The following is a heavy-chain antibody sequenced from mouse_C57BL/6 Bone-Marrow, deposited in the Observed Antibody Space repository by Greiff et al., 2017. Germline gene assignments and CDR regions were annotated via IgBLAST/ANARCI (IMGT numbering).Heavy chain of an antibody. CDR2: IYPRSGNT. Sequence: QVQLQQSGAELARPGASVKLSCKASGYTFTSYGISWVKQRTGQGLEWIGEIYPRSGNTYYNEKFKGKATLTADKSSSTAYMELRSLTSEDSAVYFCARYRTGDWYFDVWGTGTTVTVSS. J-gene: IGHJ1*03. CDR1: GYTFTSYG. CDR3: ARYRTGDWYFDV. D-gene: IGHD4-1*01. V-gene: IGHV1-81*01.